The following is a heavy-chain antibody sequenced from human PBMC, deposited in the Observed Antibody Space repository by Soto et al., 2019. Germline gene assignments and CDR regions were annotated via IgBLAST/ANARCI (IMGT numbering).Heavy chain of an antibody. CDR2: IIPIFGTA. CDR3: ASPPGVCSGGSCPYYYYGMDV. Sequence: QVQLVQSGAEVKKPGSSVKVSCKASGGTFSSYAISWVRQAPGQGLEWMGGIIPIFGTANYAQKFQGRVTITADESTSTAYMALGSLRSEDTAVYYCASPPGVCSGGSCPYYYYGMDVWGQGTTVTVSS. V-gene: IGHV1-69*12. CDR1: GGTFSSYA. J-gene: IGHJ6*02. D-gene: IGHD2-15*01.